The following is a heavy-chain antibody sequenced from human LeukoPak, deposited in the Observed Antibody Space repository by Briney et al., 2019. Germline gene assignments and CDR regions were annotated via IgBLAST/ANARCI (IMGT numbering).Heavy chain of an antibody. J-gene: IGHJ4*02. Sequence: GRSLRLSCEASGYTFDDYAMHWVRQAPGKGLEWVSAISWNSGSIGYADSVKGRFTISRDNGKNSLYLQMNSLRTEDTALYYCAKGHTYGLGESYLDYWGQGTLVTVSS. V-gene: IGHV3-9*01. CDR2: ISWNSGSI. D-gene: IGHD5-18*01. CDR3: AKGHTYGLGESYLDY. CDR1: GYTFDDYA.